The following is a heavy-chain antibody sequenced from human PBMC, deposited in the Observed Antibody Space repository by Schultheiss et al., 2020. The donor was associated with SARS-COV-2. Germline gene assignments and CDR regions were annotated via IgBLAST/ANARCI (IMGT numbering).Heavy chain of an antibody. Sequence: GGSLRLSCAASGFTFSSYAMSWVRQAPGKGLEWVSAISGSGGSTYYADSVKGRFTISRDNSKNTLYLQMNSLRAEDTAVYYCARGDGSGSYYRLYYFDYWGQGTLVTVSS. CDR3: ARGDGSGSYYRLYYFDY. V-gene: IGHV3-23*01. CDR1: GFTFSSYA. J-gene: IGHJ4*02. CDR2: ISGSGGST. D-gene: IGHD3-10*01.